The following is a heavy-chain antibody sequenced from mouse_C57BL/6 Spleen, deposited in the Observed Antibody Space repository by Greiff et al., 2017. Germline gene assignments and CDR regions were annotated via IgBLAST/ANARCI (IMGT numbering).Heavy chain of an antibody. Sequence: QVQLQQPGAELVRPGSSVKLSCKASGYTFTSYWMHWVKQRPIQGLEWIGNIDPSDSETHYNQKFKDKATLTVDKSSSTAYMQLSSLTSEDSAVYYCARTITTVVEGDYAMDYWGQGTSVTVSS. D-gene: IGHD1-1*01. J-gene: IGHJ4*01. CDR1: GYTFTSYW. V-gene: IGHV1-52*01. CDR3: ARTITTVVEGDYAMDY. CDR2: IDPSDSET.